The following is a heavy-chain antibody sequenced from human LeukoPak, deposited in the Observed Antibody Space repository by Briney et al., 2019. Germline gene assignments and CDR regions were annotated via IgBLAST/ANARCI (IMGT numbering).Heavy chain of an antibody. J-gene: IGHJ6*03. CDR1: GYTFTGYY. CDR2: IIPIFGTA. CDR3: ARVPSQDYYYYYMDV. Sequence: SVKVSCKASGYTFTGYYMHWVRQAPGQGLEWMGRIIPIFGTANYAQKFQGRVTITTDESTSTAYMELSSLRSEDTAVYYCARVPSQDYYYYYMDVWGKGTTVTVSS. V-gene: IGHV1-69*05. D-gene: IGHD2-15*01.